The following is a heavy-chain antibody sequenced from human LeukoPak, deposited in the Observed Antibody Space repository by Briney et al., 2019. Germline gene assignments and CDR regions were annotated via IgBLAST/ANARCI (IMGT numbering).Heavy chain of an antibody. CDR1: GGSISSSSYY. D-gene: IGHD3-16*01. Sequence: SETLSLTCTVSGGSISSSSYYWGWIRQPPGKGLEWIGSIYYSGSTYYNPSLKSRVTISVDTSKNQFSLKLSSVTAADTAVYYCARRPYGVNWFDPWGQGTLVTVSP. CDR3: ARRPYGVNWFDP. J-gene: IGHJ5*02. V-gene: IGHV4-39*01. CDR2: IYYSGST.